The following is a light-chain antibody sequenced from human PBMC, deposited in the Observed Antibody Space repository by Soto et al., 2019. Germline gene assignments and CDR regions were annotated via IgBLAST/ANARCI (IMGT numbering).Light chain of an antibody. CDR3: QHYNSYSEA. V-gene: IGKV1-5*03. Sequence: DIQMTQSPSTLSGSVGDRVTITCRASQTISSWLAWYQQKPGKAPKLLIYKASTLKSGVPSRFSGSGSGTEFTLTISSLQPDDLATYYCQHYNSYSEAFGQGTKADIK. CDR1: QTISSW. J-gene: IGKJ1*01. CDR2: KAS.